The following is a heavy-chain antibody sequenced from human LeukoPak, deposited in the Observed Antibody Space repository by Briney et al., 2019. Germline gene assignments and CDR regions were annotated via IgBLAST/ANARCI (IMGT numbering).Heavy chain of an antibody. V-gene: IGHV1-8*01. CDR2: MNPSSGNT. CDR1: GYTFSSYD. D-gene: IGHD2-21*01. Sequence: GASVKVSCKTSGYTFSSYDINWVRQATGQGLEWMGWMNPSSGNTGYAQKFQGRVTMTRNTSITTAYMELSSLRSEDTAVYYCARGKGIGPWDNWFDPWGQGTLVTVSS. CDR3: ARGKGIGPWDNWFDP. J-gene: IGHJ5*02.